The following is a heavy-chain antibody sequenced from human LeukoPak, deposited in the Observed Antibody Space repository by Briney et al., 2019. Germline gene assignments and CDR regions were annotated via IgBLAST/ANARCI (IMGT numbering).Heavy chain of an antibody. CDR2: IWYDGSNK. D-gene: IGHD3-10*01. V-gene: IGHV3-33*01. Sequence: GGSLRLSCAASGLTFRSLRVHRVRQAPGKGLEWVAGIWYDGSNKDYADSVKGRFTIYRDNSKNTLYLKMNSLRAEDTAVYYCARAGGYYGSGSFPEYWGQGTLVTVSS. CDR1: GLTFRSLR. J-gene: IGHJ4*02. CDR3: ARAGGYYGSGSFPEY.